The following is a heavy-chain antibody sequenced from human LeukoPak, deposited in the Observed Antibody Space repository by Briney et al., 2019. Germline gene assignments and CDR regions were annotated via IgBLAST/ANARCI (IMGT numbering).Heavy chain of an antibody. CDR3: ARDYVGLRPGYYYYGMDV. J-gene: IGHJ6*02. D-gene: IGHD5-12*01. CDR1: GFTFSRYA. V-gene: IGHV3-30*04. Sequence: GGSLRLSCAASGFTFSRYAMHWVRQAPGKGLEWEAVISYDGSNKYYADSVKGRFTISRDNSKNTLYLQMNSLRAEDTAVYYCARDYVGLRPGYYYYGMDVWGQGTTVTVSS. CDR2: ISYDGSNK.